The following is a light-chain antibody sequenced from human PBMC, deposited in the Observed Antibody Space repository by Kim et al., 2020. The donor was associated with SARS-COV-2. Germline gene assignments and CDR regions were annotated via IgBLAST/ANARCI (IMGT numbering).Light chain of an antibody. CDR2: RDT. J-gene: IGLJ3*02. CDR3: QVWDSSTAV. V-gene: IGLV3-9*01. CDR1: YIGSKS. Sequence: VALGQTARITCGGNYIGSKSVHWYQQKPGQAPVLVIYRDTKRPSGIPERLSGSNSGNTATLSISRAQAGDEADYYCQVWDSSTAVFGGGTQLTVL.